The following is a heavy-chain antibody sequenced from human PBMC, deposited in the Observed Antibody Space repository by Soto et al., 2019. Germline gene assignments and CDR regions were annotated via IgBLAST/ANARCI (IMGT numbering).Heavy chain of an antibody. Sequence: GGSLRLSCAASGFTFSSYAMHWVRQAPGKGLEWVAVISYDGSNKYYADSVKGRFTISRDNSKNTLYLQMNSLRAEDTAVYYCAGYDSSGIDYWGQGTLVTVSS. CDR1: GFTFSSYA. CDR3: AGYDSSGIDY. CDR2: ISYDGSNK. V-gene: IGHV3-30-3*01. J-gene: IGHJ4*02. D-gene: IGHD3-22*01.